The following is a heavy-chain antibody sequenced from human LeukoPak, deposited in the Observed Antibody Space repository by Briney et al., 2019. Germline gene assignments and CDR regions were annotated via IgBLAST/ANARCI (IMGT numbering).Heavy chain of an antibody. V-gene: IGHV4-59*01. D-gene: IGHD2-8*01. J-gene: IGHJ4*02. CDR3: ARNGRGYSFDY. Sequence: SETLSLTCTVSGGSISTYYWSWIRQAPGKGLEWIGYIYYGGSSNPNPSLKSRVTMSLDTSKNQFSLKLSSETAADTAVYYCARNGRGYSFDYWGQGTLVTVSS. CDR1: GGSISTYY. CDR2: IYYGGSS.